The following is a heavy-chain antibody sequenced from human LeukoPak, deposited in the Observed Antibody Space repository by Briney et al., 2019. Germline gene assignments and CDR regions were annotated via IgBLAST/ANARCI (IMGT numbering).Heavy chain of an antibody. CDR1: GFTFSSYS. CDR2: ISSSSSYI. J-gene: IGHJ6*02. V-gene: IGHV3-21*01. Sequence: GGSLRLSCAASGFTFSSYSMNWVRQAPGKGLEWVSSISSSSSYIYYADSVKGRFTISRDNAKNSLYLQVNSLRAEDTAVYYCARRGASDRYDFWSGSNYYYGMDVWGQGTTVTVSS. CDR3: ARRGASDRYDFWSGSNYYYGMDV. D-gene: IGHD3-3*01.